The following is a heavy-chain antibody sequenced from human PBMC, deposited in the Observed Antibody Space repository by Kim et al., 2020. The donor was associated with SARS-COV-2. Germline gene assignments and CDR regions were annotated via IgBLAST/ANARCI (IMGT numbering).Heavy chain of an antibody. CDR3: AREYSSGGAELAYYYYGMDV. CDR2: ISAYNGNT. D-gene: IGHD6-25*01. J-gene: IGHJ6*02. CDR1: GYTFTSYG. V-gene: IGHV1-18*01. Sequence: ASVKVSCKASGYTFTSYGISWVRQAPGQGLEWMGWISAYNGNTNYAQKLQGRVTMTTDTSTSTAYMELRSLRSDDTAVYYCAREYSSGGAELAYYYYGMDVWGQGTTVTVSS.